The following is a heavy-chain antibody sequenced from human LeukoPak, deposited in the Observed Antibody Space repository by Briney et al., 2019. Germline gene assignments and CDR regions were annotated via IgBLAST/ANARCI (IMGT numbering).Heavy chain of an antibody. V-gene: IGHV4-39*02. Sequence: RASETLSLTCTVSSASISSSPYYWGWIRQSPGKGLEWIGSISYSGTTYYNPSLMSRVSISVDTSKNHFSLKLSSVTAADTAVYYCAANSADYNTLGSSYKVWGQGTLVTVSS. D-gene: IGHD3-10*01. CDR3: AANSADYNTLGSSYKV. J-gene: IGHJ4*02. CDR1: SASISSSPYY. CDR2: ISYSGTT.